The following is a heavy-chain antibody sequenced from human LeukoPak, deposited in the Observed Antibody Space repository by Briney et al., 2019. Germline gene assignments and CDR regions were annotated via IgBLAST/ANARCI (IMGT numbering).Heavy chain of an antibody. V-gene: IGHV3-53*01. CDR2: IYSGGST. D-gene: IGHD2-15*01. Sequence: GGSLRLSCAASGFTVSSNYMSWVRQAPGKGLEWVSVIYSGGSTYYADSVKGRFTISRDNSKNTLYLQMNSLRAEDTAVYYCARVSRLQGWFDPWGQGTLVTVSS. CDR3: ARVSRLQGWFDP. J-gene: IGHJ5*02. CDR1: GFTVSSNY.